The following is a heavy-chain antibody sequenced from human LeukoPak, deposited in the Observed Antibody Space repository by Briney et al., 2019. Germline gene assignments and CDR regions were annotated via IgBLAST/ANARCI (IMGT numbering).Heavy chain of an antibody. CDR2: IYYTGSA. Sequence: SETLSLTCTVTAGSISNYYWSWIRQSPGKGLEWIGYIYYTGSANYNPSLKSRVTISVDTSKNQFSLKLNSVTAADTAVYYCARDRSYYFFDYWGQGTLVTVSS. J-gene: IGHJ4*02. D-gene: IGHD1-26*01. V-gene: IGHV4-59*01. CDR3: ARDRSYYFFDY. CDR1: AGSISNYY.